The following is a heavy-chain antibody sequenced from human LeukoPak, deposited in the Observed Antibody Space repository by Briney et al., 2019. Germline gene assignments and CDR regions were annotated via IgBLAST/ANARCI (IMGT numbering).Heavy chain of an antibody. CDR1: GFTFSGSA. CDR3: ARDRGSSSWYLFDY. Sequence: GGSLRLSCAASGFTFSGSAMHWVRQAPGKGLEWVAVISYDGSNKYYADSVKGRFTISRDNSKNTLYLQMNSLRAEDTAVCYCARDRGSSSWYLFDYWGQGTLVTVSS. D-gene: IGHD6-13*01. J-gene: IGHJ4*02. V-gene: IGHV3-30*04. CDR2: ISYDGSNK.